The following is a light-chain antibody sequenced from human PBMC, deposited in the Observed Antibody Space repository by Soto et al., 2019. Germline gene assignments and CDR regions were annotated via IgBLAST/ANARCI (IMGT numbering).Light chain of an antibody. Sequence: QSALTQPASVSGSPGQSITISCTGTSSDVGGYNYVSWYQQHPGKAPKLMIYEVSNRPSGVSNRFSGSKSGNTASLTMSGRQAEVEADYYCRSYTTSSTRVFGGGTKLTVL. CDR1: SSDVGGYNY. CDR3: RSYTTSSTRV. CDR2: EVS. J-gene: IGLJ3*02. V-gene: IGLV2-14*01.